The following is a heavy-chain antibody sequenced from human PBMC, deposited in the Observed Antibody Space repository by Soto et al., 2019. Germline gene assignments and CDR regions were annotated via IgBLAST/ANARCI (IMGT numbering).Heavy chain of an antibody. CDR3: TRLSSWYAVF. J-gene: IGHJ4*02. CDR1: GFTLSNYY. D-gene: IGHD6-13*01. V-gene: IGHV3-11*01. CDR2: IGNAENTV. Sequence: QVQLVESGGALTKPGGSLRLSCVASGFTLSNYYIGWVRQTPGRGLECVAYIGNAENTVYHAVSVRGRFTISRDNAQNSVFLQMDSLGVEDTAIYYCTRLSSWYAVFWCQGTPVIVSS.